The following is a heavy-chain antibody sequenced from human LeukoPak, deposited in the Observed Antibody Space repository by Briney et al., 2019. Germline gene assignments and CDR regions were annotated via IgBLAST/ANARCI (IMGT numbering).Heavy chain of an antibody. J-gene: IGHJ4*02. V-gene: IGHV4-59*08. CDR3: XRHGLPPLWFGELLLSSYFDY. Sequence: STNYNPSLKSRVTXXXDTSKNQFSLKLSSVTAADTAVYYCXRHGLPPLWFGELLLSSYFDYWGQGTLVTVSS. D-gene: IGHD3-10*01. CDR2: ST.